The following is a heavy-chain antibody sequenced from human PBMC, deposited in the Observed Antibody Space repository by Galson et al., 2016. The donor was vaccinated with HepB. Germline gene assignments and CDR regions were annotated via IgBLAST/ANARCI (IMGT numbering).Heavy chain of an antibody. CDR1: GFTFDNYG. J-gene: IGHJ4*02. CDR3: ATGVTPDF. Sequence: SLRLSCAASGFTFDNYGMHWVRQSPGKGLEWLALISYDGDHQFDADSVKGRFIISRDNSKNSLFLQMNSLRAEDTAVYYCATGVTPDFWGRGALVTVSS. CDR2: ISYDGDHQ. V-gene: IGHV3-30*03. D-gene: IGHD2-21*02.